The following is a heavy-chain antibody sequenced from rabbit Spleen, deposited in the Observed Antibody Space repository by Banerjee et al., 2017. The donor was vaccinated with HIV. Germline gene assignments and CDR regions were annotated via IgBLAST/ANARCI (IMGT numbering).Heavy chain of an antibody. CDR1: GFTLSSYY. J-gene: IGHJ4*01. CDR3: ARGGGL. V-gene: IGHV1S7*01. Sequence: QLKESGGGLVQPGGSLKLSCKASGFTLSSYYMNWVRQAPGKGLEWIGYIDPVFGSAYYASWVNGRFSISRENTQNTVSLQLNSLTAADTATYFCARGGGLWGQGTLVPVS. CDR2: IDPVFGSA.